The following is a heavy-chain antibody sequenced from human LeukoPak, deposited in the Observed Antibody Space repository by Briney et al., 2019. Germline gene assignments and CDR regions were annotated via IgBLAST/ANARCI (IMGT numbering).Heavy chain of an antibody. CDR1: GFTFSSYR. V-gene: IGHV3-48*01. CDR2: ISSSSRTI. CDR3: ARGLRGFVGYWFHGMDV. J-gene: IGHJ6*02. D-gene: IGHD3-22*01. Sequence: GGSLRLSCAASGFTFSSYRMNWVRQAPGKGLEGVSYISSSSRTIYYADSVKGRFTISRDNAKNSLYLQMNSLRAEDTAVYYCARGLRGFVGYWFHGMDVWGQGTTVTVSS.